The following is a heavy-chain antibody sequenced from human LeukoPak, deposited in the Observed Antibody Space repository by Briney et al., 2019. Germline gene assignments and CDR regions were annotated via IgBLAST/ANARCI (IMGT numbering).Heavy chain of an antibody. CDR1: GFTFSTYR. V-gene: IGHV3-74*01. CDR3: ARGGDYVWFDP. CDR2: INDDGGST. Sequence: GGSLRLSCAASGFTFSTYRMHWVRQAPGKGLVWVSRINDDGGSTAYADSVKGRFTISRDNAKITLYLQMNSLGGEDTAVYYCARGGDYVWFDPRGQGTLVTVSS. J-gene: IGHJ5*02. D-gene: IGHD4-17*01.